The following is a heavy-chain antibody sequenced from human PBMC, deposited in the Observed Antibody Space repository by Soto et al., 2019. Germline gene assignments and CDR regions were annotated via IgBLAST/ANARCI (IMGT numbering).Heavy chain of an antibody. CDR2: VSHAGRNT. Sequence: VQLVESGGGVVQPGRSLRLSCAASGFTFSDYAMHWVRQAPGKGLEGVAVVSHAGRNTHYADAVKGRFTISRDSSKNTVSLEMTRLRAEDTAVYYCAKGVRQWRVTSDFNYWGKGALVTVSS. J-gene: IGHJ4*02. CDR1: GFTFSDYA. V-gene: IGHV3-30*18. CDR3: AKGVRQWRVTSDFNY. D-gene: IGHD6-19*01.